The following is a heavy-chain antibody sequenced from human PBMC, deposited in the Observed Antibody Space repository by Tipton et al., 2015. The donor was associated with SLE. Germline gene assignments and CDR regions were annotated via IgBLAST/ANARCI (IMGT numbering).Heavy chain of an antibody. V-gene: IGHV4-59*01. CDR1: GGSISSYY. Sequence: LRLSCTVSGGSISSYYWSWIRQPPGKGLEWIGYIYYTGNTNYNPSLKSRVTMSVDTSKSQFSLKLTFVSAADTAIYYCASWAWGGYFDYWGQGTLVTVSS. CDR3: ASWAWGGYFDY. J-gene: IGHJ4*02. CDR2: IYYTGNT. D-gene: IGHD3-16*01.